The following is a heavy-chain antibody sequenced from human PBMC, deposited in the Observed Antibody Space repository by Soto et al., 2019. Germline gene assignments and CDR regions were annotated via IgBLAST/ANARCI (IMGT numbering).Heavy chain of an antibody. D-gene: IGHD3-16*01. J-gene: IGHJ4*02. CDR2: IIPIFGTA. V-gene: IGHV1-69*12. CDR1: GGTFSSYA. CDR3: ARAEVGGMTFDY. Sequence: QVQLVQSGAEVKKPGSSVKVSCKASGGTFSSYAISWVRQAPGQGLEWMGGIIPIFGTANYAQKFQGRVTITADESASTAYMELSSLRSEDTAAYSCARAEVGGMTFDYWGQGTLVTVSS.